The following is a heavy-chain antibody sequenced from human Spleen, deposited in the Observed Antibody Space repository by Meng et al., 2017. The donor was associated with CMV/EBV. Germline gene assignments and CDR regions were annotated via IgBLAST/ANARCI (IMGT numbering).Heavy chain of an antibody. CDR3: ARGRIGYCSGGRCYPPYYNNGMDV. J-gene: IGHJ6*02. CDR1: GYTLTDYY. V-gene: IGHV1-2*02. D-gene: IGHD2-15*01. Sequence: ASVKVSCKASGYTLTDYYIHWVRQAPGQRLEWMGWINPNSGDTNYAQKFQGRVTMTRDTSISTVYMELSRLRSDDTAVYYCARGRIGYCSGGRCYPPYYNNGMDVWGQGTTVTVSS. CDR2: INPNSGDT.